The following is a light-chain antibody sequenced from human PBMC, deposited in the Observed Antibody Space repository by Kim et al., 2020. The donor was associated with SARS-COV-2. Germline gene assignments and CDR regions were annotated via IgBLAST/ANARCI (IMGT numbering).Light chain of an antibody. V-gene: IGLV3-1*01. CDR3: QAWDSSTVA. CDR1: KLGNTF. CDR2: QDT. J-gene: IGLJ2*01. Sequence: SYELTQPPSVSVSPGQTASITCSGDKLGNTFTSWYQLKPGRSPVVVIYQDTKRPSGIPERFSGSISGNTATLTISGTHTTDEADYYCQAWDSSTVAFGGG.